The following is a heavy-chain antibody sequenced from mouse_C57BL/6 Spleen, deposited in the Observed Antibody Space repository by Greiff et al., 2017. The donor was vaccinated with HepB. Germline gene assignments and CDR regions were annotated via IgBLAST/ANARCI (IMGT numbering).Heavy chain of an antibody. CDR2: INPNNGGT. V-gene: IGHV1-26*01. CDR3: ARSPGGSSPYFDY. CDR1: GYTFTDYY. D-gene: IGHD1-1*01. Sequence: VQLQQSGPELVKPGASVKISCKASGYTFTDYYMNWVKQSHGKSLEWIGDINPNNGGTSYNQKFKGKATLTVDKSSSTAYMELRSLTSEDSAVYYCARSPGGSSPYFDYWGQGTTLTVSS. J-gene: IGHJ2*01.